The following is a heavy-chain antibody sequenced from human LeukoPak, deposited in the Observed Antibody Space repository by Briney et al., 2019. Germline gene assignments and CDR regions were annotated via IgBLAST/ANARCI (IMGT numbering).Heavy chain of an antibody. J-gene: IGHJ4*02. V-gene: IGHV4-59*08. CDR2: IYYSGST. D-gene: IGHD1-26*01. CDR1: GGSINSYY. CDR3: ARQVGATGFDY. Sequence: SETLSLTCSVSGGSINSYYWSWIRQPPGKGLEWIGYIYYSGSTNYNPSLKSRVTMSVDTSKNQFSLKLSSVTAADTAVYYCARQVGATGFDYWGQGTLVTVSS.